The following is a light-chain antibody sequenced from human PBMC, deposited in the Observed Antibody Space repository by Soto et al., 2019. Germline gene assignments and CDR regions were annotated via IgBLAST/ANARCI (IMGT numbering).Light chain of an antibody. J-gene: IGKJ5*01. Sequence: DVQMTQSHSSLSASGSHRVTINCRASQSISSFLNWYQQKPGKAPKLLIYAASSLQSGVPARFSGSGSGTDFTLTISSLQPEDFATYFCQQTYRTPITFGQGTRLEIK. CDR1: QSISSF. CDR3: QQTYRTPIT. CDR2: AAS. V-gene: IGKV1-39*01.